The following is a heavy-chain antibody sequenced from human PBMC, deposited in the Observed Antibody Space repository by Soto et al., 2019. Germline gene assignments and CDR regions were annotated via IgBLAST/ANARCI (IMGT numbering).Heavy chain of an antibody. V-gene: IGHV3-30*18. D-gene: IGHD3-3*01. CDR1: GFTFSSYG. CDR2: ISYDGSNK. Sequence: GGSLRLSCAASGFTFSSYGMHWVRQAPGKGLEWVAVISYDGSNKYYADSVKGRFTISRDNSKNTLYLQMNSLRAEDTAVYYCAKDGGADYDFWSGYPLGGDYYYYGMDVWGQGTTVTVSS. CDR3: AKDGGADYDFWSGYPLGGDYYYYGMDV. J-gene: IGHJ6*02.